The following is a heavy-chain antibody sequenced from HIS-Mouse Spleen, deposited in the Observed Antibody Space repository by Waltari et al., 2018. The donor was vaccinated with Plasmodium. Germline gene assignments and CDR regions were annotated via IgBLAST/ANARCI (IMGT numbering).Heavy chain of an antibody. V-gene: IGHV4-34*01. CDR2: INHSGST. Sequence: QVQLQQWGAGLLKPSETLSLTCAVYGGSFSGYYWSWLRPPPGKGLEWIGEINHSGSTNYNPALKSRVTISVDTSKNQFSLKLSSVTAADTAVYYCARAYYDFWSGYRFDYWGQGTLVTVSS. D-gene: IGHD3-3*01. CDR3: ARAYYDFWSGYRFDY. J-gene: IGHJ4*02. CDR1: GGSFSGYY.